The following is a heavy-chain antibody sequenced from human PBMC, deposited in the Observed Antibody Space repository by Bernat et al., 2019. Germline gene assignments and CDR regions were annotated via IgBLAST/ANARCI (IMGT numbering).Heavy chain of an antibody. D-gene: IGHD6-13*01. Sequence: VQLVESGGGVVQPGRSVRLSCAASGFTFSNYGIHWVRQAPGKGLEWVAVIWYDGSNKYYADSVKGRFTISRDNSKNTLYLQMITLRAEDTAVYYCARVYSASYDYWGQGTLVTVSS. CDR3: ARVYSASYDY. CDR1: GFTFSNYG. V-gene: IGHV3-33*01. J-gene: IGHJ4*02. CDR2: IWYDGSNK.